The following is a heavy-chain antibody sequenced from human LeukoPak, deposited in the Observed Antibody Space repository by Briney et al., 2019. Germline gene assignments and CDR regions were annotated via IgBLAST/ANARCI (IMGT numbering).Heavy chain of an antibody. J-gene: IGHJ4*02. V-gene: IGHV4-38-2*02. Sequence: PSETLSLTCTVSGYSISSGYYWGWIRQPPGKGLEWIGRIYHSGSTYYNPSLKSRVTISVDTSKNQFSPTLSSVTAADTAVYYGASGELRFLEWLFRRWGQGTLVTVSS. CDR1: GYSISSGYY. CDR3: ASGELRFLEWLFRR. D-gene: IGHD3-3*01. CDR2: IYHSGST.